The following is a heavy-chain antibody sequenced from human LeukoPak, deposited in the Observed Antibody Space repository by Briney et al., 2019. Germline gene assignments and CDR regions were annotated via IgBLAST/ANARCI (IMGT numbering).Heavy chain of an antibody. V-gene: IGHV1-69*01. Sequence: SVKVSCKASGGTFSGYAISWVRQAPGQGLEWMGGIIPIFGTANYAQKFQGRLTITADESTSTAYMELSSLRSEDAAVYYCARSTVAGNAEYFQHWGQGTLITVSS. CDR1: GGTFSGYA. CDR2: IIPIFGTA. J-gene: IGHJ1*01. CDR3: ARSTVAGNAEYFQH. D-gene: IGHD6-19*01.